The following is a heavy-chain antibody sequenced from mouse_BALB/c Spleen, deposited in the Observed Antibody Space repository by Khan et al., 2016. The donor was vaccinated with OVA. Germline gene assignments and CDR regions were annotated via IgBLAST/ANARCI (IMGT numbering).Heavy chain of an antibody. CDR2: TYPGGGYT. Sequence: QVQLKQSGAELVRPGTSVKMSCKAAGYTFPNYWIGWVKQRPGHCLAWIGDTYPGGGYTYYNEKFKGKATMPADTSSSTPYMQLRCLTSEDSAVYYCARRGADRGTWDYFDYWGQGTSLTVSA. V-gene: IGHV1-63*02. CDR1: GYTFPNYW. J-gene: IGHJ2*03. D-gene: IGHD3-1*01. CDR3: ARRGADRGTWDYFDY.